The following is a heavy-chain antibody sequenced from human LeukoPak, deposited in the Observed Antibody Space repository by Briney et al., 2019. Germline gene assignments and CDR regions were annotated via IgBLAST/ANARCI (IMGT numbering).Heavy chain of an antibody. CDR1: GYTFINYA. CDR3: ARGSGGGYGGRYFDS. Sequence: GASVKVSCKASGYTFINYAIHWVRQAPGQRLEWMGWSSADNGNTRYSQQFQGRVTMTRDTSTSTVYMELSSLRSEDTAVFYCARGSGGGYGGRYFDSWGQGTLVTVSS. CDR2: SSADNGNT. J-gene: IGHJ4*02. D-gene: IGHD5-12*01. V-gene: IGHV1-3*02.